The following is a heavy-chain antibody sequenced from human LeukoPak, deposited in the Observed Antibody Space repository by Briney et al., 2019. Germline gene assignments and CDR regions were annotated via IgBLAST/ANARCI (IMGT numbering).Heavy chain of an antibody. D-gene: IGHD4-17*01. CDR3: ARELDIRSDYGGYVVYYGMDV. J-gene: IGHJ6*02. V-gene: IGHV4-4*07. CDR2: IYTSGST. CDR1: GGSISSYY. Sequence: SETLSLTCTVSGGSISSYYWSWIRQPAGKGLEWIGRIYTSGSTNYNPSLKSGVTMSVDTSKNQFSLKLSSVNAANTAVYYCARELDIRSDYGGYVVYYGMDVWGQGTTVTVSS.